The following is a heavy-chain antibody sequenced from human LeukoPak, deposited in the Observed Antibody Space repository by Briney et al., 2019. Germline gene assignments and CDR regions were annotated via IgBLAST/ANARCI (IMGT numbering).Heavy chain of an antibody. CDR2: ISGSGGST. V-gene: IGHV3-23*01. J-gene: IGHJ4*02. CDR3: AKADDSSGYYYSRFEY. D-gene: IGHD3-22*01. Sequence: GGSLRLSFAASGFTFSSYAMSWVRQAPGKGLEWVSAISGSGGSTYYADSVKGRFTISRDNSRNTLYLQMDSLRAEDTALYYCAKADDSSGYYYSRFEYWGQGTLVTVSS. CDR1: GFTFSSYA.